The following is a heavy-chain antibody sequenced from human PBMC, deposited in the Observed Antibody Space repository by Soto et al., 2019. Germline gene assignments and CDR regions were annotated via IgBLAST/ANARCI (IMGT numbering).Heavy chain of an antibody. Sequence: ASVKVSCKASGYTFTSYAMHWVRQAPGQRLEWMGWINAGNGNTKYSQKFQGRVTITRDTSASTAHMELSSLRLEDTAVYFCASSDSTSDLVVVPAAPRATWGQGTMVTVSS. CDR1: GYTFTSYA. CDR3: ASSDSTSDLVVVPAAPRAT. V-gene: IGHV1-3*01. CDR2: INAGNGNT. J-gene: IGHJ3*01. D-gene: IGHD2-2*01.